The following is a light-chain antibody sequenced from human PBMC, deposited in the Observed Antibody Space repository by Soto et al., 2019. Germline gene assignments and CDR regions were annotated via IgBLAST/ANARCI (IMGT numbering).Light chain of an antibody. Sequence: DIQMTQSPSSLSAFAGDRVTITCRASQSISSNLNWYQQKPGKAPKLLIYSASSLQSGVPSRFRGSGTGTDFTLTINSLQPEDFATYYRQQSFSIPYIFGQGTKLDIK. J-gene: IGKJ2*01. V-gene: IGKV1-39*01. CDR3: QQSFSIPYI. CDR2: SAS. CDR1: QSISSN.